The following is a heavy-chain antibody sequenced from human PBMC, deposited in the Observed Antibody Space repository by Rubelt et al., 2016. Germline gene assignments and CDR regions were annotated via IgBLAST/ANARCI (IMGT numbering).Heavy chain of an antibody. J-gene: IGHJ4*02. V-gene: IGHV3-74*01. CDR1: GFTFTNYW. Sequence: EVQLVESGGGLVQPGGSLRLSCAASGFTFTNYWTHWVRQAPGKGLVWISRISTDGRSTSYADSVKGRFTISRGNAKNTLDLQMNSLRVEDTAVYYCAREKRGSGSFDYRGQGTLVTVSS. CDR2: ISTDGRST. D-gene: IGHD6-19*01. CDR3: AREKRGSGSFDY.